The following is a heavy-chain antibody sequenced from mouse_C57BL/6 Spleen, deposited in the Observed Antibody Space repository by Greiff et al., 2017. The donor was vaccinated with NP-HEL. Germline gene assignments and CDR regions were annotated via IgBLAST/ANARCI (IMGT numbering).Heavy chain of an antibody. CDR2: IYPGSGST. Sequence: QVQLQQPGAELVKPGASVKMSCKASGYTFTSYWMTWVKQRPGQGLEWIGDIYPGSGSTNYNEKFKGKATLTVDTSSSTAYMQLRSLTSVDSAVYYCAREPYSRYYAMDYWGQGTSVTVSS. CDR3: AREPYSRYYAMDY. CDR1: GYTFTSYW. V-gene: IGHV1-55*01. J-gene: IGHJ4*01.